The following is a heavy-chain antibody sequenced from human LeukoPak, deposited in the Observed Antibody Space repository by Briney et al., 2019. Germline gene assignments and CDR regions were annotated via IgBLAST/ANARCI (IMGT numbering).Heavy chain of an antibody. D-gene: IGHD3-22*01. CDR1: GYTFTSYD. CDR3: ARRRGYYDSNGYLAY. V-gene: IGHV1-8*01. Sequence: GASVKVSCKASGYTFTSYDINWVRQATGQGLGWMGWMNPNSGNTGYAQKFQGRVTMTRNTSISIAYMELSSLRSEDTAVYYCARRRGYYDSNGYLAYWGQGTLVTVSS. CDR2: MNPNSGNT. J-gene: IGHJ4*02.